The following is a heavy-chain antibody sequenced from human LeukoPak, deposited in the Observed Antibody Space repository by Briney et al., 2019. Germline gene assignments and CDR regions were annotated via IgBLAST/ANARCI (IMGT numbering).Heavy chain of an antibody. J-gene: IGHJ4*02. D-gene: IGHD6-13*01. CDR1: GYTFTNYY. Sequence: GASVKVSCKASGYTFTNYYMHWVRQAPGQGLEWMGIIDPSGGNTTYAQKFQGRVTMTRDTSTSTVYMQLSSLRSEDTAVYYCTKGGGSSSWYDYWGQGTLVTVSS. CDR2: IDPSGGNT. CDR3: TKGGGSSSWYDY. V-gene: IGHV1-46*03.